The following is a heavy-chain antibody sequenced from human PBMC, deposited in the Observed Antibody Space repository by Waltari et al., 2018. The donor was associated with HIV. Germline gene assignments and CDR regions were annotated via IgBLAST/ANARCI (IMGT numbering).Heavy chain of an antibody. CDR1: GFTFSSDW. V-gene: IGHV3-74*01. J-gene: IGHJ4*02. D-gene: IGHD3-16*01. CDR2: INSDGSST. Sequence: EVQLVESGGGLVQPGGSLRLSCAACGFTFSSDWRHWVRQAPGKGLVWVSRINSDGSSTNYADSVKGRFTISRDNAKNTVYLQMNSLRAEDTALYYCASLYNYVWGSPPPFDYWGQGTLVTVSS. CDR3: ASLYNYVWGSPPPFDY.